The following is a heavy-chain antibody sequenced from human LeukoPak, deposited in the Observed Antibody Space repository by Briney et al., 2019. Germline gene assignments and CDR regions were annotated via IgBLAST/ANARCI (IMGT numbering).Heavy chain of an antibody. V-gene: IGHV3-30*02. D-gene: IGHD5-18*01. Sequence: GGSLRLSCAASGFTFSSYGMHWVRQAPGKGLEWVAFIRYDGSNKYYADSVKGRFTISRDNSKNTLYLQMNSLRAEDTAVYYCAKGLGYSYLHRFDPWGXGTXVTVSS. CDR1: GFTFSSYG. CDR3: AKGLGYSYLHRFDP. CDR2: IRYDGSNK. J-gene: IGHJ5*02.